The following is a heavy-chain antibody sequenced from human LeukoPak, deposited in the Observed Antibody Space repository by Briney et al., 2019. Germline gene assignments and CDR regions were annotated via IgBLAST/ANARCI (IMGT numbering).Heavy chain of an antibody. CDR3: ARDSQYCGGDCYSDY. CDR2: ISSSSSYT. CDR1: GFTFSDYY. Sequence: KPGGSLRLSCAASGFTFSDYYMSWIRQAPGKGLEWVSYISSSSSYTNYAASVKGRFTISRDNAKNSLYLQMNSLRAEDTAVYYCARDSQYCGGDCYSDYWGQGTLVTVSS. D-gene: IGHD2-21*02. J-gene: IGHJ4*02. V-gene: IGHV3-11*05.